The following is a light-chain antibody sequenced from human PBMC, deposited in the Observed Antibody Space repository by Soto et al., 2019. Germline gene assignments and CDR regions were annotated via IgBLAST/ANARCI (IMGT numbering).Light chain of an antibody. Sequence: QSALTQPASVSGSPGQSITISCTGTSSDVGGYNCVSWYQQHPGKAPKLMIYDVSNRPSGVSNRFSGSKSGNTASLTISGLQAEDEADYYCCSYTGSSTPVVFGGGTKLTVL. CDR1: SSDVGGYNC. V-gene: IGLV2-14*03. J-gene: IGLJ2*01. CDR2: DVS. CDR3: CSYTGSSTPVV.